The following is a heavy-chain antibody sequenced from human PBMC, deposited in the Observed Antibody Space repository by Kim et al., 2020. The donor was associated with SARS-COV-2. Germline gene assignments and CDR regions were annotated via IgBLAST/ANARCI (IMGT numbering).Heavy chain of an antibody. D-gene: IGHD1-26*01. Sequence: GSTYYADSVKGRFTISRDNSKNSLYLQMNSLRAEDTALYYCAKGQWELRSWGQGTLVTVSS. CDR3: AKGQWELRS. J-gene: IGHJ5*02. V-gene: IGHV3-43D*03. CDR2: GST.